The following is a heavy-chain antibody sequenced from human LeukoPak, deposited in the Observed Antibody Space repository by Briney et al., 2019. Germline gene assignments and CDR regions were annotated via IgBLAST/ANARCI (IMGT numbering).Heavy chain of an antibody. CDR1: GVSFSGYY. Sequence: SETLSLTCAVYGVSFSGYYWSWLRQPPGKGLEWIGEINHSGSTNYNPSLKSRVTISVDTSKNQFSLKLSSVTAADTAVYYCARGADTMIVVVTDNWFDPWGQGTLVTVSS. J-gene: IGHJ5*02. V-gene: IGHV4-34*01. CDR2: INHSGST. D-gene: IGHD3-22*01. CDR3: ARGADTMIVVVTDNWFDP.